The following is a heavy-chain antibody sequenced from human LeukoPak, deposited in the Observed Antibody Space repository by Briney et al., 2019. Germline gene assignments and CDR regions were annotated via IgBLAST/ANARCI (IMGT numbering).Heavy chain of an antibody. J-gene: IGHJ6*02. Sequence: SETLSLTCAVYGGSFSGYYWSWIRQPPGKGLEWIGEINHSGSTNYNPSLKSRVTISVDTSKNQFSLRLSSVTAADTAVYYCARARGATRPNGMDVWGQGTTVTASS. CDR1: GGSFSGYY. D-gene: IGHD3-10*01. CDR2: INHSGST. V-gene: IGHV4-34*01. CDR3: ARARGATRPNGMDV.